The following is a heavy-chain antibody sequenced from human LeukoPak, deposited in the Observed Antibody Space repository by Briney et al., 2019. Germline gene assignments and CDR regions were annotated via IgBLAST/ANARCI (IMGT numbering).Heavy chain of an antibody. Sequence: GGSLRLSCAASGFTFSSYNMNWVRQAPGKGLEWVSSISSSSRYIHYADSVRGRFTISRDNAKNSLYLQMNSLRAEDTAVYYCARDWPPRYCSSTSCYDYYYYMDVWGKGTTVTVSS. CDR1: GFTFSSYN. CDR2: ISSSSRYI. J-gene: IGHJ6*03. CDR3: ARDWPPRYCSSTSCYDYYYYMDV. V-gene: IGHV3-21*01. D-gene: IGHD2-2*01.